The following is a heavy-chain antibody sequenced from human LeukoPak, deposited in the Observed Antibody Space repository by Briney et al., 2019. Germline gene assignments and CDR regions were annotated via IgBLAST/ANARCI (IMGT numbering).Heavy chain of an antibody. CDR3: AKDGGGSGNPPGSFDY. Sequence: PGGSLRLSCAASGFTFSSYAMHWVRQAPGKGLEWVAVISYDGSNKYYADSVKGRFTISRDNSKNTLYLQMNSLRAEDTAVYYCAKDGGGSGNPPGSFDYWGQGTLVTVSS. CDR1: GFTFSSYA. D-gene: IGHD4-23*01. V-gene: IGHV3-30*07. CDR2: ISYDGSNK. J-gene: IGHJ4*02.